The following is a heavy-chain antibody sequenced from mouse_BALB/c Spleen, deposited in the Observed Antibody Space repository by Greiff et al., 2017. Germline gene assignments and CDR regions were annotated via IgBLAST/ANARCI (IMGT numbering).Heavy chain of an antibody. CDR2: ISSGGST. CDR3: ARWRYDGDYDAMDY. V-gene: IGHV5-6-5*01. CDR1: GFTFSSYA. J-gene: IGHJ4*01. D-gene: IGHD2-14*01. Sequence: DVMLVESGGGLVKPGGSLKLSCAASGFTFSSYAMSWVRQTPEKRLEWVASISSGGSTYYPDSVKGRFTISRDNARNILYLQMSSLRSEDTAMYYCARWRYDGDYDAMDYWGQGTSVTVSS.